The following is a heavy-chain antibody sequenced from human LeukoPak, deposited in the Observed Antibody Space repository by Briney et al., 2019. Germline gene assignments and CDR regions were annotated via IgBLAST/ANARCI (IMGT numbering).Heavy chain of an antibody. V-gene: IGHV3-30-3*01. J-gene: IGHJ4*02. Sequence: GGSLRLSCAASGFTFSSYAMHWVRQAPGRGLEWVAVISFDGSNKYYADSVKGRFTISRDNSKNTLYLQMNSLRAEDTAVYYCAKVAGYYDSSAYPTREFAYWGQGTLVTVSS. CDR1: GFTFSSYA. CDR2: ISFDGSNK. D-gene: IGHD3-22*01. CDR3: AKVAGYYDSSAYPTREFAY.